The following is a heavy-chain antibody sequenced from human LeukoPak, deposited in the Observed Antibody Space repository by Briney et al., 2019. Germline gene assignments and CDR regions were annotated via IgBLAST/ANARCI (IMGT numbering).Heavy chain of an antibody. Sequence: ASVKVSCKASGYTFTSYDINWVRQATGQGLEWMGWMNPNSGNTGYAQKFQGRVTMTRDTSTSTVYMELSSLRSEDTAVYYCARPSINTYYYDSSGYYFDYWGQGTLVTVSS. V-gene: IGHV1-8*01. D-gene: IGHD3-22*01. CDR3: ARPSINTYYYDSSGYYFDY. CDR1: GYTFTSYD. CDR2: MNPNSGNT. J-gene: IGHJ4*02.